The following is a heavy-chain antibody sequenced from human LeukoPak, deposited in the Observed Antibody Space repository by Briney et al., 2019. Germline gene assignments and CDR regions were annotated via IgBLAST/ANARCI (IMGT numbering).Heavy chain of an antibody. J-gene: IGHJ4*02. V-gene: IGHV1-2*02. D-gene: IGHD6-13*01. CDR2: VNPNSGVT. CDR3: ARDISAASALDY. CDR1: GYTFTGYY. Sequence: ASVKVSCKASGYTFTGYYMHWVRQAPGQGLEWMGWVNPNSGVTKCAQKFQGRVTMTRDTSISTVYMDLRGLRSDDTAVYYCARDISAASALDYWGQGTLVTVSS.